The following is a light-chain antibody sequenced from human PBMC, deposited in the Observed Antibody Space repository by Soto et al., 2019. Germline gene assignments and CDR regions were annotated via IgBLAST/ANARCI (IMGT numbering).Light chain of an antibody. Sequence: IVWTRSPGTLSLSPGERATLSCRASQSVSSSYLAWYQQEPGQAPRLLIYGASSRATGIPDRFSGSGSGTDFTLTISRLEPEDFAVSYCQQYGSSPKWTFGQGTKVDIK. J-gene: IGKJ1*01. CDR3: QQYGSSPKWT. CDR2: GAS. CDR1: QSVSSSY. V-gene: IGKV3-20*01.